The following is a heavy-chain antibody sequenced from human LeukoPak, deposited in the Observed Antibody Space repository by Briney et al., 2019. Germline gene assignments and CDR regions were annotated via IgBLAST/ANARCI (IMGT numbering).Heavy chain of an antibody. J-gene: IGHJ4*02. CDR2: ISISGGST. CDR3: AKEVRPNDY. Sequence: GGSLRLSCAASGFAFNNHAMSWVRQAPGKGLEWVSSISISGGSTYYADSVKGRFTISRDNSKSTLYLQMNSLRAEDTAVYYCAKEVRPNDYWGQGTLVTVSS. V-gene: IGHV3-23*01. CDR1: GFAFNNHA.